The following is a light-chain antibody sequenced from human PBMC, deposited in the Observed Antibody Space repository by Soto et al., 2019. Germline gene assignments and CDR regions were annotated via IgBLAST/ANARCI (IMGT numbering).Light chain of an antibody. CDR1: QSLLRTNGYNF. CDR2: LGS. J-gene: IGKJ4*01. CDR3: MQALQTPLT. V-gene: IGKV2-28*01. Sequence: DLVMTQSPVSLTVTPGEPASISCRSSQSLLRTNGYNFLDWYVQKPGRSPQLLLYLGSNRASEVPDRFSGSGSGTDFTLIISRVEAEDVGIYYCMQALQTPLTFGGGTKVEIK.